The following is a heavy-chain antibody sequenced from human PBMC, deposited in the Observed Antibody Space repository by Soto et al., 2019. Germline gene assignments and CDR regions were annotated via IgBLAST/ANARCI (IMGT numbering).Heavy chain of an antibody. D-gene: IGHD3-22*01. V-gene: IGHV3-30*18. CDR2: ISYDGSNK. J-gene: IGHJ6*02. Sequence: GGSLRLSCAASGFTFSRYCMHWVRQAPGKGLEWVAVISYDGSNKYYADSVKGRFTISRDNSKNTLYLQMNSLRAEDTAVYYCAKDLTIIVVVHALYGMDVWGQGTTVTVSS. CDR1: GFTFSRYC. CDR3: AKDLTIIVVVHALYGMDV.